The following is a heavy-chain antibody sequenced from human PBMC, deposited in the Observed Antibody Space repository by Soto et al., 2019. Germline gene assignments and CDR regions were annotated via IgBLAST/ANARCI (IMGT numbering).Heavy chain of an antibody. V-gene: IGHV1-69*01. D-gene: IGHD5-18*01. Sequence: SVKVSCKASGDSFSSYASSWVRQAPGQGLEWMGGIIPFFGTANYAQKFQGRVTITADESTSTAYMELSSLRSEDTAVYYCARDRERWIQSYYYYYGMDVWGQGTTVTVSS. CDR1: GDSFSSYA. CDR3: ARDRERWIQSYYYYYGMDV. CDR2: IIPFFGTA. J-gene: IGHJ6*02.